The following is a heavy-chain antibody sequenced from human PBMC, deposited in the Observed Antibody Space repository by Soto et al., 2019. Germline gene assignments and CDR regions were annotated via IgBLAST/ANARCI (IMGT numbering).Heavy chain of an antibody. D-gene: IGHD2-2*01. CDR3: ASDRNQLPDFARYYYHGIDV. V-gene: IGHV3-11*06. Sequence: PVGSLRLSCAASGFTFSDYYMSWIRQAPGKGLEWVSYISSSSSYTNYADSVKGRFTISRDNAKNALDLQNNSLRAGDTAVYYCASDRNQLPDFARYYYHGIDVWGQATTVTASS. CDR2: ISSSSSYT. CDR1: GFTFSDYY. J-gene: IGHJ6*02.